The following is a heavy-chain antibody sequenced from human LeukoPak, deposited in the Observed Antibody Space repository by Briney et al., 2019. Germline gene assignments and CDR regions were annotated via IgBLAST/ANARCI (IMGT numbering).Heavy chain of an antibody. Sequence: PSETLSLTCTVSGGSISSYYWSWIRQPPGKGLEWIAYIYYSGSTNYNDSLKSRVTISIDTSKKQFFLKLSSVTAADTAVYYCANYRQSITAAGNSREFADYWGQGTLVTVSS. D-gene: IGHD6-13*01. V-gene: IGHV4-59*08. CDR1: GGSISSYY. J-gene: IGHJ4*02. CDR2: IYYSGST. CDR3: ANYRQSITAAGNSREFADY.